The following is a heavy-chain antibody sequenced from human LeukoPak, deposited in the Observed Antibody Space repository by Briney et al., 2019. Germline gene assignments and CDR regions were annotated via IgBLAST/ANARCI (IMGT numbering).Heavy chain of an antibody. CDR3: EKDDWGYSYGKDYYYYYGMDV. D-gene: IGHD5-18*01. Sequence: PGGSLRLSCAASGFTFSSYAMSWVRQAPGKGLEWVSAISGSGGSTYYADSVKGRFTISRDNSKNTLYLQMNSLRAEDTAVYYCEKDDWGYSYGKDYYYYYGMDVWGQGTTVTVSS. J-gene: IGHJ6*02. CDR2: ISGSGGST. V-gene: IGHV3-23*01. CDR1: GFTFSSYA.